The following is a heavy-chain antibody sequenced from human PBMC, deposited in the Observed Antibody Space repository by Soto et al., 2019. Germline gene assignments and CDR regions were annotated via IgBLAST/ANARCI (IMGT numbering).Heavy chain of an antibody. D-gene: IGHD2-2*02. CDR1: GFTFSSYA. CDR2: ISGSGGST. J-gene: IGHJ6*02. CDR3: AGRYCSSTSCYTWNGMDV. V-gene: IGHV3-23*01. Sequence: PGGSLRLSCAASGFTFSSYAMSWVRQAPGKGLEWVSAISGSGGSTYYADSVKGRFTISRDNSKNTLYLQMNSLRAEDTAVYYYAGRYCSSTSCYTWNGMDVWGQGTTVTVSS.